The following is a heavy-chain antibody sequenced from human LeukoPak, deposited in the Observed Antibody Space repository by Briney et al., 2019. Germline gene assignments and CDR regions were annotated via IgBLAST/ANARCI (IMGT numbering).Heavy chain of an antibody. CDR1: GYTFTSYD. CDR2: MNPNSGNT. J-gene: IGHJ4*02. V-gene: IGHV1-8*03. CDR3: ARGGRQWLARFHFDY. D-gene: IGHD6-19*01. Sequence: ASVEVSCKASGYTFTSYDINWVRQATGQGLEWMGWMNPNSGNTGYAQKFQGRVTITRNTSISTAYMELSSLRSEDTAVYYCARGGRQWLARFHFDYWGQGTLVTVSS.